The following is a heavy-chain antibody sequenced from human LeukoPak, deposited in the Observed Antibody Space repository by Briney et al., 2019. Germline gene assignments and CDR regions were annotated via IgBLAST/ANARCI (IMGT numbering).Heavy chain of an antibody. J-gene: IGHJ6*03. CDR3: AKDLQRGYNPYYYMDV. V-gene: IGHV3-30*02. D-gene: IGHD5-24*01. CDR1: GFTFSSYG. Sequence: GGSLRLSGAASGFTFSSYGMHWVRQAPGKGLEWVAFIRYDGSNKYYADSVKGRFTISRDNSKNTLYLQMNSLRAEDTAVYYCAKDLQRGYNPYYYMDVWGKGTTVTVSS. CDR2: IRYDGSNK.